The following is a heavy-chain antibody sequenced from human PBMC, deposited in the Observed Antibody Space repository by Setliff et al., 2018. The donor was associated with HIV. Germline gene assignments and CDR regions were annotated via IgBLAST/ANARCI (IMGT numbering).Heavy chain of an antibody. CDR1: GFTFSSYW. Sequence: QPGGSLRLSCAASGFTFSSYWMSWVRQAPGKGLEWMANIKQDGSEKYYVDSVKGRFTISRDNAKNSLYLQMNSLRAEDTAVYYCARGDFYDSSGYFTDAFDIWGQGTMVTVSS. CDR3: ARGDFYDSSGYFTDAFDI. J-gene: IGHJ3*02. D-gene: IGHD3-22*01. CDR2: IKQDGSEK. V-gene: IGHV3-7*03.